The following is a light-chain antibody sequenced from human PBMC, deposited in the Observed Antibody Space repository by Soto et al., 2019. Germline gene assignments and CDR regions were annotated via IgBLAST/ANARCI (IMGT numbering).Light chain of an antibody. V-gene: IGKV3-11*01. CDR1: QSVSSY. CDR3: QQYNNWPPWT. J-gene: IGKJ1*01. Sequence: EFVLTQSPATLSLSRGEGATLSCRASQSVSSYLAWYQQKPGQAPRLLIYDASNRATGIPARFSGTGSGTDFTLTINNLEPEDFAVYYCQQYNNWPPWTFGQGTKVDI. CDR2: DAS.